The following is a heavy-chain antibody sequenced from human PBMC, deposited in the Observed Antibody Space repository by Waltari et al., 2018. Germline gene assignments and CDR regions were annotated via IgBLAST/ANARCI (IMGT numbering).Heavy chain of an antibody. Sequence: EVQMLQSGAEVKKPGTPVKISCKVSGDTFTDIYIHWIKQAPGKGLQWMGLLDHEDAQAIYAKKFQGRVTMTADTSIHTAYMELTSLTSEDTAFYYCATALGGGISASRPFHFWGQGTMITVSS. J-gene: IGHJ3*01. CDR3: ATALGGGISASRPFHF. D-gene: IGHD3-10*01. V-gene: IGHV1-69-2*01. CDR2: LDHEDAQA. CDR1: GDTFTDIY.